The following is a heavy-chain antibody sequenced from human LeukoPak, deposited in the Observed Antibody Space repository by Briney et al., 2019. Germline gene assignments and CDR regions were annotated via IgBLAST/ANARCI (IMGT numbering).Heavy chain of an antibody. CDR3: AKDGWPIGSGSYYNHYYYYYMDV. CDR1: GFTFSSYG. Sequence: GGSLRLSCAASGFTFSSYGMHWVRQAPGKGLEWVAFIRYDGSNKYYADSVKGRFTISRDNSKNTLYLQMNSLRAEDTAVYYCAKDGWPIGSGSYYNHYYYYYMDVWGKGTTVTIS. CDR2: IRYDGSNK. D-gene: IGHD3-10*01. J-gene: IGHJ6*03. V-gene: IGHV3-30*02.